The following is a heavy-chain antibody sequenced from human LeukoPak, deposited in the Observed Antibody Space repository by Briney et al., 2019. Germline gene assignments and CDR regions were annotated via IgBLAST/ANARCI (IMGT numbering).Heavy chain of an antibody. V-gene: IGHV4-39*01. CDR3: ARHGYCSSTSCYLFDP. D-gene: IGHD2-2*03. CDR1: GGSISSSSYY. CDR2: IYYSGST. Sequence: SETLSLTCTVSGGSISSSSYYWGWIRQPPGKGLEWIGSIYYSGSTYYNPSLKSRVTISVDTSKNQFSLKLSSVTAADTAVYYCARHGYCSSTSCYLFDPWGQGTLATVSS. J-gene: IGHJ5*02.